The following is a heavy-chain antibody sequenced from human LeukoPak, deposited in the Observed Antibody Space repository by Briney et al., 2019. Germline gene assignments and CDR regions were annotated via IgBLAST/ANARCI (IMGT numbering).Heavy chain of an antibody. CDR3: AKDNRAKSLDY. CDR2: ISYDGSNK. V-gene: IGHV3-30*18. J-gene: IGHJ4*02. Sequence: PGRSLRLSCVASGFTFSSYGVHWVRQAPGKGLEWVAVISYDGSNKYYADSVKGRFTISRDNSKNTLYLQMNSLRAEDTAVYYCAKDNRAKSLDYWGQGTLVTVSS. CDR1: GFTFSSYG.